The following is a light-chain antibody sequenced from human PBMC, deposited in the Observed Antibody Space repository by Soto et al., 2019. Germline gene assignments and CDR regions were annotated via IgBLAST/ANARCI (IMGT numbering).Light chain of an antibody. J-gene: IGKJ2*01. CDR2: DAS. CDR3: QQYNSYPYT. V-gene: IGKV1-5*01. Sequence: DIQMTQSPSTVSVSVGDGVTITCRASQSISTWLAWYQQKPGKAPKLLIYDASTLESGVPSGFSGSGSGTEFTLTISSLQPDDFATYYCQQYNSYPYTFGQGTKLEIK. CDR1: QSISTW.